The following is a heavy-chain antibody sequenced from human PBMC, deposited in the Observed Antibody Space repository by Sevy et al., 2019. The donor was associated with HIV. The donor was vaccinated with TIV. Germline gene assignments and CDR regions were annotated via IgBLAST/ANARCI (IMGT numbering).Heavy chain of an antibody. Sequence: GGSLRLSCAVSGFAFSSFAFHWVRQAPGKGLEWVAFISDDGSNKYYADSVKGRFTISRANSKNTLYLQMNSLRAEDTALYFCARDSARVIVPTAGFDSWGQGTVVTVSS. CDR1: GFAFSSFA. D-gene: IGHD1-1*01. V-gene: IGHV3-30-3*01. CDR2: ISDDGSNK. J-gene: IGHJ5*01. CDR3: ARDSARVIVPTAGFDS.